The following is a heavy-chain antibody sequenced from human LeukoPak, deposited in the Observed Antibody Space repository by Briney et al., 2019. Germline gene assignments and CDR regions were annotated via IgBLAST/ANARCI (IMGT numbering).Heavy chain of an antibody. CDR3: AGGRGYSYGPKEP. CDR1: GGTFSSYA. Sequence: SVKVSCKASGGTFSSYAISWVRQAPGQGLEWMGGIIPIFGTADYAQKFQGRVTITADESTSTAYMELSSLRSEDTAVYYCAGGRGYSYGPKEPWGQGTLVTVSS. D-gene: IGHD5-18*01. CDR2: IIPIFGTA. V-gene: IGHV1-69*13. J-gene: IGHJ5*02.